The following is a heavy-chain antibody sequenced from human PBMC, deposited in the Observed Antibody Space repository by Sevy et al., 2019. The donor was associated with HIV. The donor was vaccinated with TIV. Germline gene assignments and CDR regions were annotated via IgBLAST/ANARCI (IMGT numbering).Heavy chain of an antibody. CDR3: ARGGVVHAAFFYYYYGMDV. Sequence: GGSLRLSCAASGFTFSSYWMSWVRQAPGKGLEWVANIKQDGSEKYYVDSVKGRFTISRDNAKNSLYLQMNSLRAEETAVYYCARGGVVHAAFFYYYYGMDVWGQGTTVTVSS. J-gene: IGHJ6*02. CDR2: IKQDGSEK. CDR1: GFTFSSYW. V-gene: IGHV3-7*03. D-gene: IGHD2-2*01.